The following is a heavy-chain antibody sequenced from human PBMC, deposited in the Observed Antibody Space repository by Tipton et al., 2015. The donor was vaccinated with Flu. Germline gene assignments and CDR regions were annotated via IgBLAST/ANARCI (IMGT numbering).Heavy chain of an antibody. Sequence: LRLSCTVSGGSISSSYWNWIRQPAGKGLEWIGRIHGSGSSNYNPSLKSRVAMSVETSKNQFPLKMSSLTAADTAVYYCARSTTTQYYQDSSGFYVFDSWGQGSLVTVSS. D-gene: IGHD3-22*01. J-gene: IGHJ4*02. CDR2: IHGSGSS. CDR3: ARSTTTQYYQDSSGFYVFDS. V-gene: IGHV4-4*07. CDR1: GGSISSSY.